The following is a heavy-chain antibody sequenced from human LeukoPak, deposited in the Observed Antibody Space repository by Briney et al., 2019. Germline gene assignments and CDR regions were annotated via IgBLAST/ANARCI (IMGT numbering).Heavy chain of an antibody. D-gene: IGHD5-24*01. Sequence: PSQTLSLTCTVSGGSISSGSYYWSWIRQPAGKGLEWIGRIYTSGSTNYNPSLKSRVTISVDTSKNQFSLKLSSVTAADTAVYYCAREGRDGYNLDPGEFDYWGQGTLVTVSS. J-gene: IGHJ4*02. CDR1: GGSISSGSYY. V-gene: IGHV4-61*02. CDR2: IYTSGST. CDR3: AREGRDGYNLDPGEFDY.